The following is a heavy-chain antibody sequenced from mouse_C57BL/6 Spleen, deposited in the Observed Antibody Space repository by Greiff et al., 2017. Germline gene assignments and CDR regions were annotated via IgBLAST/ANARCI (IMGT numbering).Heavy chain of an antibody. D-gene: IGHD3-1*01. CDR1: GYTFTSYW. CDR3: ARRHSSGGYFDY. CDR2: IDPSDSYT. J-gene: IGHJ2*01. V-gene: IGHV1-69*01. Sequence: QVQLQQSGAELVMPGASVKLSCKASGYTFTSYWMHWVKQRPGQGLEWIGEIDPSDSYTNYNQKFKGKSTLTVDKSSSTAYMQLSSLTSEDSAVYYCARRHSSGGYFDYWGQGTTLTVSS.